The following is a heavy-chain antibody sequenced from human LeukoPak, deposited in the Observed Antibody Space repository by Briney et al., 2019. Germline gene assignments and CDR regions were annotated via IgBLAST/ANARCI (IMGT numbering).Heavy chain of an antibody. D-gene: IGHD1-26*01. CDR1: SGFIGSYH. CDR3: ARDEGSVGSSYFDY. J-gene: IGHJ4*02. CDR2: IYYSGSGST. V-gene: IGHV4-59*12. Sequence: SETLSLTCTVSSGFIGSYHWSWIRQSPGKGLEWIGYIYYSGSGSTNYNPSLKSRVTISVDTSKNQFSLKLSSVTAADTAVYYCARDEGSVGSSYFDYWGQGTLVTVSS.